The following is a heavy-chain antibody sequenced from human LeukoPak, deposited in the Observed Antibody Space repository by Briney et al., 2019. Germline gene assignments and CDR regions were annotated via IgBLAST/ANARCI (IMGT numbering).Heavy chain of an antibody. V-gene: IGHV1-2*04. CDR2: INPNSGGT. J-gene: IGHJ6*02. Sequence: GASVKVSCKASGYTFTGYYMHWVRQAPGQGLEWMGWINPNSGGTNYAQKFQGWVTMTRDTSISTAYMELSRLKSDDTAVYYRARSTPYCSSTSCYGMDVWGQGTTVTVSS. CDR1: GYTFTGYY. CDR3: ARSTPYCSSTSCYGMDV. D-gene: IGHD2-2*01.